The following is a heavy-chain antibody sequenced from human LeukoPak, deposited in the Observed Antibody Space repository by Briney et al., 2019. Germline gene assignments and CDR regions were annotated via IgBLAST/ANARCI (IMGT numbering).Heavy chain of an antibody. V-gene: IGHV3-48*03. D-gene: IGHD3-16*01. Sequence: GGSLRLSCAASGFTFSNYEMHWVRQAPGKGLEWVSYIDNSDSTIYYADSVKGRFTISRDNAKNTLYLQMNSLRAEDTAVYYCARDLRGNGYWGQGTLVTVSS. J-gene: IGHJ4*02. CDR1: GFTFSNYE. CDR2: IDNSDSTI. CDR3: ARDLRGNGY.